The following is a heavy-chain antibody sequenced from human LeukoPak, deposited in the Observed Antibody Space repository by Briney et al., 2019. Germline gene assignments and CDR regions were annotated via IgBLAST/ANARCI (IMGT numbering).Heavy chain of an antibody. Sequence: GGSLRLSCAASGFTFSSYWMSWVRQAPGKGLEWVANIKQDGSEKYYVDSVKGRFTISRDNAKNSLYLQMNSLRAEDTAVYYCARGGYCGPGRYYFDPWGQGPLVTVSS. CDR3: ARGGYCGPGRYYFDP. D-gene: IGHD6-13*01. CDR1: GFTFSSYW. J-gene: IGHJ4*02. CDR2: IKQDGSEK. V-gene: IGHV3-7*04.